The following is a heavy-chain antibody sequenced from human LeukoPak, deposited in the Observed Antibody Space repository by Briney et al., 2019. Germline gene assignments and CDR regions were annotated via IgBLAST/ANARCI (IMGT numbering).Heavy chain of an antibody. V-gene: IGHV3-23*01. Sequence: GGSLRLSCATSGFTFNGNAMSWVRQAPGKGLEWVSAIHGSDSTTHYADSVKGRFTLFRVTSKNTLYLQMNSLRVEDTAVYYCAKDLFRWAFDFWGQGTMVTVSS. J-gene: IGHJ3*01. CDR1: GFTFNGNA. CDR3: AKDLFRWAFDF. CDR2: IHGSDSTT. D-gene: IGHD4-23*01.